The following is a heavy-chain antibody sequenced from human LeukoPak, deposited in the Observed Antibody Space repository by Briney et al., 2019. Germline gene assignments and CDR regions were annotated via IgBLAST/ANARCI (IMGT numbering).Heavy chain of an antibody. Sequence: GGSLRLSCAASGFTVSSNYMDWVRQAPGKGLEWVAHIKGDGSQKYYVDSVKGRFTISRDNAKTSLYLQMDSLRAEDTAVYYCARNRGWLQFDYWGQGTLVTVSS. CDR1: GFTVSSNY. V-gene: IGHV3-7*03. D-gene: IGHD5-12*01. CDR3: ARNRGWLQFDY. J-gene: IGHJ4*02. CDR2: IKGDGSQK.